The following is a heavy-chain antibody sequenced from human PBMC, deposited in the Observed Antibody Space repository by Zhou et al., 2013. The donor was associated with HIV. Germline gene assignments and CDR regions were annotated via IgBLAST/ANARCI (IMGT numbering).Heavy chain of an antibody. Sequence: QGQLVQSGTEVKKPGASVKVSCKASGYTFTSHYIHWVRQAPAQGLEWMGNINCNDGGTDYAPKFRGRVTLTRDTAVSTAYMDLSRLTSDDTAVYFCLRGPFWGQGTLVIVSS. V-gene: IGHV1-2*02. CDR3: LRGPF. CDR2: INCNDGGT. D-gene: IGHD5-12*01. J-gene: IGHJ4*02. CDR1: GYTFTSHY.